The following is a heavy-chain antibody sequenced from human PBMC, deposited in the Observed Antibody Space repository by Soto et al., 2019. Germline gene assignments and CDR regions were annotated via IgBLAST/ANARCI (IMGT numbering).Heavy chain of an antibody. D-gene: IGHD3-3*01. V-gene: IGHV1-69*13. CDR1: GGTLSSFA. CDR3: ARARAERERSYDFWSGSFDY. CDR2: IIPIYDTT. Sequence: GASVKVSCKASGGTLSSFAISWVRQAPRQGLEWMGGIIPIYDTTNYAQTFQGRVTITVDESTNTAFMELSSLRSVDTAVYYCARARAERERSYDFWSGSFDYWGQGSLVTVSS. J-gene: IGHJ4*02.